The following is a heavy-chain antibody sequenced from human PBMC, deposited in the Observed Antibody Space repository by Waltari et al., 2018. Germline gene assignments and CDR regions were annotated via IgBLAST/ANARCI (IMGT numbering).Heavy chain of an antibody. J-gene: IGHJ4*02. D-gene: IGHD6-13*01. CDR2: IYTSGST. CDR3: ARDSRGIDY. V-gene: IGHV4-61*02. CDR1: GGPIRRGSYY. Sequence: QVQLQESGPGLVKPSQTLSLTCPVSGGPIRRGSYYWSWIRQPAGKGLEWIGRIYTSGSTNYNPSLKSRVTISVDTSKNQFSRKLSSVTAADTAVYYCARDSRGIDYWGQGTLVTVSS.